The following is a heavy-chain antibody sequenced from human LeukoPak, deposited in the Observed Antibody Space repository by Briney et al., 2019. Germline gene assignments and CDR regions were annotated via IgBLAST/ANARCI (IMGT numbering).Heavy chain of an antibody. J-gene: IGHJ3*02. CDR3: AAGTAPSDAFDI. D-gene: IGHD6-13*01. V-gene: IGHV4-4*07. CDR2: IYTSGST. CDR1: GGSISSYY. Sequence: SETLSLTYTVSGGSISSYYWSWIRQPAGKGLEWIGRIYTSGSTNYNPSLKSRVTMSVDTSKNQFSLKLSSVTAADTAVYYCAAGTAPSDAFDIWGQGTMVTVSS.